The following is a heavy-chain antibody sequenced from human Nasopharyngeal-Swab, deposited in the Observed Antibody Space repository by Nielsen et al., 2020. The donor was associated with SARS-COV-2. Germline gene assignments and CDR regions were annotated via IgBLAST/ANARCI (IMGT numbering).Heavy chain of an antibody. V-gene: IGHV3-21*01. D-gene: IGHD3-3*01. Sequence: GESLKISCAVSGFTFNLFAMSWVRQAPGKGLEWVSSISSSSSYIYYADSVKGRFTISRDNAKNSLYLQMNSLRAEDTAVYYCARDGLDYDFWSAYFMDVWGQGTTVTVSS. CDR1: GFTFNLFA. CDR2: ISSSSSYI. J-gene: IGHJ6*02. CDR3: ARDGLDYDFWSAYFMDV.